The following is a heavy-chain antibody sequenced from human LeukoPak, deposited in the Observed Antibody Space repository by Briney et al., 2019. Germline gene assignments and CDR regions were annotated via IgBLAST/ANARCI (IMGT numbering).Heavy chain of an antibody. CDR2: TYYRSRWYN. J-gene: IGHJ5*02. CDR3: ARDPGGDTSMPFDP. D-gene: IGHD5-18*01. V-gene: IGHV6-1*01. CDR1: GDIVSSNSAT. Sequence: SQTLSLTCAISGDIVSSNSATWNWIRQSPSRGLEWLGRTYYRSRWYNDYAVSVQSRITINPDTSKNQFSLQLNSVTPEDTAVYYCARDPGGDTSMPFDPWGQGTLVTVSS.